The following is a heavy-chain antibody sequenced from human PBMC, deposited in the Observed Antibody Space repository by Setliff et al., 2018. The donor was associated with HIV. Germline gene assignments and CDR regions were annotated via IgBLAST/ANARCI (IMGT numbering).Heavy chain of an antibody. Sequence: GGSLRLSCAASGFTFSSYAMSWVRQAPGKGLEWVGRTRNKANSYTTEYATSVKGRFTISRDNSKNSLYLQMNSLKTEDTAVYYCARGAAGFDSGYVDYWGQGTLVTVSS. V-gene: IGHV3-72*01. CDR1: GFTFSSYA. J-gene: IGHJ4*02. CDR2: TRNKANSYTT. CDR3: ARGAAGFDSGYVDY. D-gene: IGHD6-13*01.